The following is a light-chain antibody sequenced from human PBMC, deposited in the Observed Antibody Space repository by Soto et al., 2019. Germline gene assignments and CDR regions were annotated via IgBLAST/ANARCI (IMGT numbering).Light chain of an antibody. Sequence: QSALTQPASVSGSPGQSITISCTGTSSDVGGYNYVSWYQQHPGKVPKLMIYDVSNRPSGVPNRFSGSKSGNTASLTISGLQAEDEADYYCSSYTTSPLSYVFGTGTKLTVL. V-gene: IGLV2-14*01. CDR3: SSYTTSPLSYV. CDR1: SSDVGGYNY. CDR2: DVS. J-gene: IGLJ1*01.